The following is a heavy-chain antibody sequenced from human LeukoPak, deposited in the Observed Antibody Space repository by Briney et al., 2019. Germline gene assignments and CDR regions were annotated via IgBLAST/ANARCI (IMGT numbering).Heavy chain of an antibody. CDR3: ARDGSASGWYNDY. CDR1: GFTFSSYA. Sequence: GGSLRLSCAASGFTFSSYAMHWVRQAPGKGLEWVANIKQDGSEKYYVDSVKGRFTISRDNAKNSLYLQMNCLRAEDTAVYYCARDGSASGWYNDYWGQGTLVTVSS. V-gene: IGHV3-7*01. D-gene: IGHD6-19*01. CDR2: IKQDGSEK. J-gene: IGHJ4*02.